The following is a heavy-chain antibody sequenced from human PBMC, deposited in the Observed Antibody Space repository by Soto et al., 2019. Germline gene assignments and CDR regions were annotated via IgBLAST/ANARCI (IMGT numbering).Heavy chain of an antibody. Sequence: VQLVESGGGLVKPGGSLRLSCSASGFSFSTYSMNWVRQAPGKGLEWVSSLSSSGRYIYYTDSVRGRFTISRDNAKNSMYLQMNSLRVEDTAVYYCARGLDGDYGYSDYWGQGTLVTVSS. D-gene: IGHD4-17*01. CDR3: ARGLDGDYGYSDY. V-gene: IGHV3-21*06. CDR1: GFSFSTYS. J-gene: IGHJ4*02. CDR2: LSSSGRYI.